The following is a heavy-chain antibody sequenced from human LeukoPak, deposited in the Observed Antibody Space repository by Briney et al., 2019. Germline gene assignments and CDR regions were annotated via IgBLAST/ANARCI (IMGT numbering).Heavy chain of an antibody. CDR2: INSDGSWT. CDR3: VSFYETY. V-gene: IGHV3-74*01. D-gene: IGHD2/OR15-2a*01. J-gene: IGHJ4*02. Sequence: GGSLRLSCAASGNYWMHWVRQAPGKGLVWVSHINSDGSWTSYADSVKGRFTISKDNAKNTVYLQLNSLRAEDTAVYYCVSFYETYWGRGTLVTVSS. CDR1: GNYW.